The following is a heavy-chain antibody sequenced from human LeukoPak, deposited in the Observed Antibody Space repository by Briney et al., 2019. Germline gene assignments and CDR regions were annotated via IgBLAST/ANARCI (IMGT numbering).Heavy chain of an antibody. CDR2: IYSGGST. V-gene: IGHV3-53*01. CDR3: AREVGTPRSLNY. J-gene: IGHJ4*02. Sequence: PGGSLRLFCAASGFTVSSNYMSWVRQAPGKGLEWVSVIYSGGSTYYADSVKGRFTISRDNSKNTLYLQMNSLRAEDTAVYYCAREVGTPRSLNYWGQGTLVTVSS. CDR1: GFTVSSNY. D-gene: IGHD2-21*02.